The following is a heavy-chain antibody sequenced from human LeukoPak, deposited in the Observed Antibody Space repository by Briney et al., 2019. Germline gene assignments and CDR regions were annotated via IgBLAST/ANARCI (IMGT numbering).Heavy chain of an antibody. D-gene: IGHD3-22*01. V-gene: IGHV4-39*01. CDR2: IYYSGST. Sequence: SETLSLTCTVSGGSISSSSYYWGWIRQPPGKGLEWFGRIYYSGSTYYNPSLKSRVPISVDTSKNQFSLKLSSVTAADTAVYYCARYYDSSGYYFQRYYFDYWGQGTLVTVSS. CDR1: GGSISSSSYY. J-gene: IGHJ4*02. CDR3: ARYYDSSGYYFQRYYFDY.